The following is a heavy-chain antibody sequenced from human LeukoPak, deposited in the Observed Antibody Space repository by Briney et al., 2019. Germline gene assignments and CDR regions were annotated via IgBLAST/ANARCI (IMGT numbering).Heavy chain of an antibody. V-gene: IGHV4-34*01. J-gene: IGHJ5*02. Sequence: SETLSLTCAVYGGSFSGYYWSWIRQPPGKGLEWIGSIYYSGSTYYNPSLKSRVTISVDTSRNQFSLKLSSVTAADTAVYYCARDPAYYGSWGQGTLVTVSS. D-gene: IGHD3-10*01. CDR2: IYYSGST. CDR1: GGSFSGYY. CDR3: ARDPAYYGS.